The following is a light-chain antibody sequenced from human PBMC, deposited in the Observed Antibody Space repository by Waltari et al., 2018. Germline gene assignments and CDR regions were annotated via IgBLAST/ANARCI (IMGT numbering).Light chain of an antibody. CDR2: RND. CDR1: SSNIGDNY. Sequence: QSVLTQPPSASGAPGQEIIISCSGSSSNIGDNYVYWFQQLPGTAPKLLIYRNDQRPSGVPDRFSGSKSGTSASLTSSGLQAEDEADYYCCSYASSSGYVFGTGTEVTVL. J-gene: IGLJ1*01. CDR3: CSYASSSGYV. V-gene: IGLV1-47*01.